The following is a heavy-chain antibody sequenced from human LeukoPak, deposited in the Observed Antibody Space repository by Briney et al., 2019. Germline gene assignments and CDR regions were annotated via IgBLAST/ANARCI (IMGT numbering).Heavy chain of an antibody. Sequence: PSQTLSLTCTVSGGSISSSSYYWSWIRQPPGKGLEWIGYIYYSGSTNYNPSLKSRVTISVDTSKNQFSLKLSSVTAADTAVYYCARVALLPPAIRWFDPWGQGTLVTVSS. V-gene: IGHV4-61*01. CDR2: IYYSGST. CDR3: ARVALLPPAIRWFDP. CDR1: GGSISSSSYY. J-gene: IGHJ5*02. D-gene: IGHD3-22*01.